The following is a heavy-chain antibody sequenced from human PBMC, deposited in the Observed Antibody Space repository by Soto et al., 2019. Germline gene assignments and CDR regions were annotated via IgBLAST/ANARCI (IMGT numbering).Heavy chain of an antibody. CDR2: IYSGGST. CDR3: ARDPPATRHGMDG. Sequence: PAGSPRLSCAASRLPVIRNHRSWVRKAPGKGLEWVSVIYSGGSTYYADSVRGRFTISRDNSKNTLYLQMKSLRAEDTAVYYCARDPPATRHGMDGWGQGTKVTVSS. CDR1: RLPVIRNH. J-gene: IGHJ6*02. V-gene: IGHV3-53*01.